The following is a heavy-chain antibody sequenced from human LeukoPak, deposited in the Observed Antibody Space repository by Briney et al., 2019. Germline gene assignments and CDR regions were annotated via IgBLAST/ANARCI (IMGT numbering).Heavy chain of an antibody. CDR1: GFTFSSYS. CDR2: ISSSSSTI. J-gene: IGHJ6*03. Sequence: GGSLRLSCAASGFTFSSYSMNWVRQAPGKGLEWVSYISSSSSTIYYADSVKGRFTISRDNAENSLYLQMNSLRAEDTAVYYCARDKSGDIVVVPAAEAKEHYYYMDVWGKGTTVTVSS. CDR3: ARDKSGDIVVVPAAEAKEHYYYMDV. V-gene: IGHV3-48*04. D-gene: IGHD2-2*01.